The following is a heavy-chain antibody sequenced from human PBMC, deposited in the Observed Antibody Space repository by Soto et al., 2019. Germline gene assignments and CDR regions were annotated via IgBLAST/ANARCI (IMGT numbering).Heavy chain of an antibody. CDR1: GYTFTSYY. J-gene: IGHJ4*02. V-gene: IGHV1-46*01. CDR3: ARAGSGYDYFDY. CDR2: INPIGGST. D-gene: IGHD5-12*01. Sequence: GASVKVSCKASGYTFTSYYMHWVRQAPGQGLEWMGIINPIGGSTSYAQKFQGRVTMTRDTSTSTVYMELSSLRSEDTAVYYCARAGSGYDYFDYWGQGTLVTVSS.